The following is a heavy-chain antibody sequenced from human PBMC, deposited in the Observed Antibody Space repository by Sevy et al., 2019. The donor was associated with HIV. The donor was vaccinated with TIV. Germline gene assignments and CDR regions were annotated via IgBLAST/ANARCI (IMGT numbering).Heavy chain of an antibody. CDR1: GYTFTSYG. CDR3: AREKGIAVGFHWFDP. CDR2: ISAYNGNT. Sequence: ASVKVSCKASGYTFTSYGISWVRQAPGQGLEWMGWISAYNGNTNYAQKLQGRVTMTTDTSTSTAYMELRSLRSDDTAVYYCAREKGIAVGFHWFDPWGQGTLVTVSS. D-gene: IGHD6-19*01. V-gene: IGHV1-18*04. J-gene: IGHJ5*02.